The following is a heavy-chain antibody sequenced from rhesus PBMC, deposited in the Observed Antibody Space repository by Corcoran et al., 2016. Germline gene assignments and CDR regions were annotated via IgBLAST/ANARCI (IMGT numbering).Heavy chain of an antibody. V-gene: IGHV4-76*01. CDR2: IYGSIGPT. Sequence: QVQLQESGPGVVKPSETLSLTCAVSGYSISSGYDWTWIRQPPGRVLEWIGYIYGSIGPTKYNPSLKNGVTISKDASKNQFSLKLSSVTAADTAVYYCARVRSYNSGYYTFDYWGQGVLVTVSS. D-gene: IGHD3-28*01. CDR1: GYSISSGYD. CDR3: ARVRSYNSGYYTFDY. J-gene: IGHJ4*01.